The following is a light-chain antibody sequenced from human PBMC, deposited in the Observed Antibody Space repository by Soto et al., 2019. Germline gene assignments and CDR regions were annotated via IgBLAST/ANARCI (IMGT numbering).Light chain of an antibody. Sequence: QSVLTQPPSASGAPGQRVTIFCSGSNSNIGRNIVNWYQQLPGMAPKLLIYNNSQRPSGVPDRFSGSKSGTSASLAISGLQSEDETDYYCAAWDDSLNGWVFGGGTKLTVL. V-gene: IGLV1-44*01. CDR2: NNS. J-gene: IGLJ2*01. CDR3: AAWDDSLNGWV. CDR1: NSNIGRNI.